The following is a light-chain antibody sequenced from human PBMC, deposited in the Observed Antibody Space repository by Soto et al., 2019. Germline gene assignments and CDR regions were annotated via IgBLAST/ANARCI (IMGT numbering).Light chain of an antibody. J-gene: IGKJ1*01. CDR2: DAS. CDR1: HDVSVS. V-gene: IGKV3-11*01. CDR3: QQYNSYPWT. Sequence: EIVLTQSPDTLSLSPGEGATLSCRASHDVSVSLVWYRQRPGQSPRLLIHDASNRATGISARFSGSGSGTDFTLTIGSLEPEESALYYCQQYNSYPWTFGQGTKVEIK.